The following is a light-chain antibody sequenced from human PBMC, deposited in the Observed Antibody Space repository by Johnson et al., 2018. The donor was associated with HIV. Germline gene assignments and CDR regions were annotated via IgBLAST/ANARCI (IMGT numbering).Light chain of an antibody. Sequence: QSVLTQPPSVSAAPGQKVTISCSGSNSNIGNNYVSWYQQLPGTAPKLLIYDNNKRPSGIPDRFSGSKSGTSATLGITGLQTGDEADYYCGTWDSSLSAGPMYVFGTGTKVTVL. CDR3: GTWDSSLSAGPMYV. V-gene: IGLV1-51*01. CDR1: NSNIGNNY. CDR2: DNN. J-gene: IGLJ1*01.